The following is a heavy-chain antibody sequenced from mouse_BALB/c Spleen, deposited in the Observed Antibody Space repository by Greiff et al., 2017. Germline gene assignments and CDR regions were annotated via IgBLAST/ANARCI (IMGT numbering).Heavy chain of an antibody. V-gene: IGHV1S41*01. J-gene: IGHJ4*01. Sequence: DLVKPGASVKLSCKASGYTFTSYWINWIKQRPGQGLEWIGRIAPGSGSTYYNEMFKGKATLTVDTSSSTSYIQLSSLSSEDSAVYYCARDVYYYGSAMDYWGQGTSVTVSS. CDR1: GYTFTSYW. D-gene: IGHD1-1*01. CDR3: ARDVYYYGSAMDY. CDR2: IAPGSGST.